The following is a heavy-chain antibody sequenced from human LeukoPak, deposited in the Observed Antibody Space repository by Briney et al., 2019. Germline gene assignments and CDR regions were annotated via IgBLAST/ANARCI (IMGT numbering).Heavy chain of an antibody. V-gene: IGHV4-59*08. J-gene: IGHJ4*02. Sequence: PSETLSLTCAVYGGSFSGYYWSWIRQPPGKGLEWIGYIYYSGSTNYNPSLKSRVTISVDTSKNQFSLKLSSVTAADTAVYYCARHLGVSGAARPNYFDYWGQGTLVTVSS. CDR1: GGSFSGYY. CDR3: ARHLGVSGAARPNYFDY. CDR2: IYYSGST. D-gene: IGHD1-26*01.